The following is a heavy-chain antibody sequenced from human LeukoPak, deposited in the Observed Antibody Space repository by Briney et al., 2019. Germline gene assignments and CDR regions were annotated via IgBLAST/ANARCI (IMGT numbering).Heavy chain of an antibody. CDR3: ARGDSDHYITLDY. CDR1: GFNFSAYS. V-gene: IGHV3-48*01. J-gene: IGHJ4*02. D-gene: IGHD4-17*01. Sequence: GGSLRLSCAASGFNFSAYSMNWVRQAPGKGLEWVSYISRSSDAIYDADSVKGRFTISRDNAKNLLFLQMTSLGVEDTALCYCARGDSDHYITLDYWGQGTLVTVSS. CDR2: ISRSSDAI.